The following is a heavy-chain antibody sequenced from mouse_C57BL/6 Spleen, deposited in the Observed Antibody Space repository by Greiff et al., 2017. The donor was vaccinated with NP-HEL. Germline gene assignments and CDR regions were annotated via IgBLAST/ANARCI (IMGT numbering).Heavy chain of an antibody. J-gene: IGHJ3*01. Sequence: EVQLVESGGGLVKPGGSLKLSCAASGFTFSSYAMSWVRQTPEKRLEWVATISDGGSYTYYPDNVKGRFTISRDNAKNNLYLQMSHLKSEDTAMYYCARVGYAAWFAYWGQGTLVTVSA. CDR1: GFTFSSYA. V-gene: IGHV5-4*01. D-gene: IGHD2-2*01. CDR2: ISDGGSYT. CDR3: ARVGYAAWFAY.